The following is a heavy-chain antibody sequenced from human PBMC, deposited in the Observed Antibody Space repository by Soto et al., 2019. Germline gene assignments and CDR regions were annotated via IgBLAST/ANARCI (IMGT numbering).Heavy chain of an antibody. Sequence: ASVKVSCKASGYTFTNYHIHWVRQAPEDGLEWMGRINPSGGTTIYAQKFHGRVTMTRDTSTSTVYMELSSLRSEDTAVYYCARWYDFWSGPFDPWGQGTLVTVSS. CDR3: ARWYDFWSGPFDP. J-gene: IGHJ5*02. CDR1: GYTFTNYH. V-gene: IGHV1-46*01. CDR2: INPSGGTT. D-gene: IGHD3-3*01.